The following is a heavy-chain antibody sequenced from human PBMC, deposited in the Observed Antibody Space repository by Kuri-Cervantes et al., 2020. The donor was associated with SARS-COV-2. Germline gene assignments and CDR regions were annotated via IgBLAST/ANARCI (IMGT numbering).Heavy chain of an antibody. D-gene: IGHD2-15*01. V-gene: IGHV4-59*01. CDR3: ARDTGTYVSDISCYGYYYYYGMDV. CDR2: ISYSGNT. J-gene: IGHJ6*02. CDR1: GGSISSYY. Sequence: SETLSLTCTVSGGSISSYYWSWIRQPPGKGLEWIGYISYSGNTNYNPSLKSRVTISVDTSKNQFSLRLSSVTAADTAVYYCARDTGTYVSDISCYGYYYYYGMDVWGQGTTVTVSS.